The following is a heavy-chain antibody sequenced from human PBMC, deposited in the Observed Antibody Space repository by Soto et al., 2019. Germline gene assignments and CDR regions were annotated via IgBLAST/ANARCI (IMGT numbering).Heavy chain of an antibody. V-gene: IGHV3-30-3*01. CDR2: VSFEGGTQ. CDR3: ARENYYGGHVIGSLDL. Sequence: QVQLVESGGGVVQPGRSLRLSCTASGFTFSIYTMQWVRQAPGKGLEWVAVVSFEGGTQFYADSVKGRFTISRDNSKNSLYLQMSSLTTEDAAIYYCARENYYGGHVIGSLDLWGRGTLVSVSS. J-gene: IGHJ2*01. D-gene: IGHD3-22*01. CDR1: GFTFSIYT.